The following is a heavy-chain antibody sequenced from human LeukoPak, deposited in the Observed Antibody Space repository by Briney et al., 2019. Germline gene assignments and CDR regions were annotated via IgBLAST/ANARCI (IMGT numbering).Heavy chain of an antibody. V-gene: IGHV3-7*01. CDR2: IKQDGSEK. CDR3: ARVRFWSGPHYFDY. J-gene: IGHJ4*02. D-gene: IGHD3-3*01. CDR1: GFTFSSYW. Sequence: GGSLRLSCAASGFTFSSYWMSWVRQAPGKGLEWVANIKQDGSEKYYVDSVKGRFTISRDNAKNSLYLQMNSLRAEDTAVYYCARVRFWSGPHYFDYWGQGTLVTVSS.